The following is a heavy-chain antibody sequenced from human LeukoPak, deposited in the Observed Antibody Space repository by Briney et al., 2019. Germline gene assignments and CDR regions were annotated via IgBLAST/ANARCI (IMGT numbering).Heavy chain of an antibody. D-gene: IGHD3-3*01. CDR2: ISWSSGII. Sequence: GGSLRLSCVASGFIFDDHGMHWVRQAPGKGLEWVSGISWSSGIIGYADSVKGRFTISRDNAKNSLDLQMESLRAEDTAVYYCAKDTGSPADAITMEDNAFDIWGQGTMVTVSS. V-gene: IGHV3-9*01. CDR3: AKDTGSPADAITMEDNAFDI. J-gene: IGHJ3*02. CDR1: GFIFDDHG.